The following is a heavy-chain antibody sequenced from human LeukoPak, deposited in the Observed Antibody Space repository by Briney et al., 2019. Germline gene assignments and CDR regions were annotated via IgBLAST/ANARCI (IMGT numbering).Heavy chain of an antibody. J-gene: IGHJ6*03. CDR1: GGTFGSFA. V-gene: IGHV1-69*13. D-gene: IGHD1-14*01. CDR2: IIPIFATT. Sequence: SVKVSCKTSGGTFGSFAIAWLRQAPGQGLEWMGGIIPIFATTNYAQEFQGRVSITADEFTSTVYMELTSLRSDDTGVYYCARGPPLTYDHTPEGYYHYYMDVWGKGTTIIIS. CDR3: ARGPPLTYDHTPEGYYHYYMDV.